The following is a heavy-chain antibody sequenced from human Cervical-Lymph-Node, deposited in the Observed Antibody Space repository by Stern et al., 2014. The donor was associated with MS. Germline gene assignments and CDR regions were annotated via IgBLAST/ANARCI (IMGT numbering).Heavy chain of an antibody. V-gene: IGHV6-1*01. CDR2: TYYRSKWYN. CDR1: GDRVSSNSAA. CDR3: AREDAIAVAGLDY. D-gene: IGHD6-19*01. J-gene: IGHJ4*02. Sequence: QVQLQQSGPGLVKPSQTLSLTCAISGDRVSSNSAAWNWIRQSQSRGLAWLGRTYYRSKWYNDYAVSVKSRITINPDTSKNQFSLQLNSVTPEDTAVYYCAREDAIAVAGLDYWGQGTLVTVSS.